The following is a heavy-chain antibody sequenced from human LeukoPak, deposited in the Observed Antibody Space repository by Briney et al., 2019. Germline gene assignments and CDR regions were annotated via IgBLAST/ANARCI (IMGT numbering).Heavy chain of an antibody. CDR1: AFTFSDYY. V-gene: IGHV3-11*03. CDR3: ARFYGLGTWNDAFDI. CDR2: ISTGSHYT. Sequence: GGSLRLSCAASAFTFSDYYMRWIRQAPAEGLEWGSYISTGSHYTNYADSVKGRFTISRDDARNSLFLQINSLRAEDMAVYYCARFYGLGTWNDAFDIWGQGTMVTVSS. J-gene: IGHJ3*02. D-gene: IGHD3-10*01.